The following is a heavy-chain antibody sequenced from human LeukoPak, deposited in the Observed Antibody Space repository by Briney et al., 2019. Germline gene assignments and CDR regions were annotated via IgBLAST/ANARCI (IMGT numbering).Heavy chain of an antibody. J-gene: IGHJ2*01. D-gene: IGHD6-13*01. Sequence: GGSLRLSCAASGFTFSSYVMHWVRQAPGRGLEYVSAISSNGGSTYYANSVKGRFTISRDNSKNTLYLQMGSLRAEDMAVYYCAKNWQQLVLRLGYFDLWGRGTLVTVSS. CDR1: GFTFSSYV. V-gene: IGHV3-64*01. CDR3: AKNWQQLVLRLGYFDL. CDR2: ISSNGGST.